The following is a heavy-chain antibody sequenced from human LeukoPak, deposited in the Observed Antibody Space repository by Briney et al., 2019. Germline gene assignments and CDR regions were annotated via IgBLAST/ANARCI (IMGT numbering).Heavy chain of an antibody. CDR2: IRYDGSNK. J-gene: IGHJ4*02. Sequence: AGGSLRLSCAASGFTFSSYGMHWVRQAPGKGLEWVAFIRYDGSNKYYADSVKGRFTISRDNSKNTLYLQMNSLRAEDTAVYYCAKVRVEWELPQAFDYWGQGTLVTVSS. CDR1: GFTFSSYG. V-gene: IGHV3-30*02. D-gene: IGHD1-26*01. CDR3: AKVRVEWELPQAFDY.